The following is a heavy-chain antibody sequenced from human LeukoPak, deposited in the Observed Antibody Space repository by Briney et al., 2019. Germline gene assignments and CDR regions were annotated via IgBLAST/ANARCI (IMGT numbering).Heavy chain of an antibody. J-gene: IGHJ4*02. D-gene: IGHD3-22*01. V-gene: IGHV1-69*05. CDR2: IIPIFGTA. CDR3: ATSSGYYYPFDY. CDR1: GGTFSSYA. Sequence: SVKVFCKASGGTFSSYAISWVRQAPGQGLEWMGRIIPIFGTANYAQKFQGRVTITTDESTSTAYMELSSLRSEDTAVYYCATSSGYYYPFDYWGQGTLVTVSS.